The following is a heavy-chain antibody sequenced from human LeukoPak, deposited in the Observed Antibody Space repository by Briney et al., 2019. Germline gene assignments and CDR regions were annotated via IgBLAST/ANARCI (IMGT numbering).Heavy chain of an antibody. CDR3: ARDWGRGDSKYLDF. J-gene: IGHJ4*02. CDR2: ISNDGSKK. D-gene: IGHD4-17*01. CDR1: GFTFNNYG. V-gene: IGHV3-30*03. Sequence: GGSLRLSCAASGFTFNNYGMHWVRQTPGKGLECVTLISNDGSKKYYAGSAKGRFTISRDNSRNTVFLEMNSLRGDDTAVYFCARDWGRGDSKYLDFWGQGILVTVSS.